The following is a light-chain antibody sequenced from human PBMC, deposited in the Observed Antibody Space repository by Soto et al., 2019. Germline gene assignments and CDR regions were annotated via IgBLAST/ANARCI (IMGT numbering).Light chain of an antibody. CDR3: CSYAGSSTLL. CDR2: EVS. Sequence: QCALTQPASVSGSPGQSITFACTGSNDNVGTYSLVSWYQHHPGKAPKLLIYEVSKRPSGVSNRFSGSKSGNTAFLTISGLQAEDEANYFCCSYAGSSTLLFGGGTKVTAL. V-gene: IGLV2-23*02. CDR1: NDNVGTYSL. J-gene: IGLJ2*01.